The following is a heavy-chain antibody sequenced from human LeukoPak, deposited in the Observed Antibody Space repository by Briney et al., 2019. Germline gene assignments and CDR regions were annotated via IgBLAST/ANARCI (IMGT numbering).Heavy chain of an antibody. CDR1: GGSINNYY. J-gene: IGHJ3*02. D-gene: IGHD6-19*01. V-gene: IGHV4-59*08. CDR2: IYCSGST. CDR3: ARHRQWLGPSDI. Sequence: SETLSLTCTVSGGSINNYYWSWIRQPPGKGLEWIGYIYCSGSTNYNPSLKSRVTISVDTSKNQFSLKLSSVSAADTAVYYCARHRQWLGPSDIWGQGTMVTVSS.